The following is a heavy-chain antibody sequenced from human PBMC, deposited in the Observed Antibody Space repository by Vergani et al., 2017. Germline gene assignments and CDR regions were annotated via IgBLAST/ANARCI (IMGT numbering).Heavy chain of an antibody. CDR3: AKELRSYQFEKPGAFDI. CDR1: GFTFSIYT. J-gene: IGHJ3*02. D-gene: IGHD2-2*01. CDR2: ISSSSSYI. Sequence: EVQVVESGGGLVKPGGSLRLSCAASGFTFSIYTMNWVRQAPGKGLEWVSSISSSSSYIYYADSVKGRFTISRDNAKNSLYLQMNSLRAEDTAVYYCAKELRSYQFEKPGAFDIWGQGTMVTVSS. V-gene: IGHV3-21*04.